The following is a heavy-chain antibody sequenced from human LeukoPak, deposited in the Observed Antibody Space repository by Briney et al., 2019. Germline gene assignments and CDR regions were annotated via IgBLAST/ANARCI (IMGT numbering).Heavy chain of an antibody. J-gene: IGHJ3*02. CDR2: IYHSGST. CDR3: ARTSLQQLEDAFDI. CDR1: GGSISSSNW. V-gene: IGHV4-4*02. D-gene: IGHD6-13*01. Sequence: SETLSLTCAVSGGSISSSNWWSWVRPPPGKGLEWIGEIYHSGSTNYNPSLKSRVTISVDKSKNQFSLKLSSVTAADTAVYYCARTSLQQLEDAFDIWGQGTMVTVSS.